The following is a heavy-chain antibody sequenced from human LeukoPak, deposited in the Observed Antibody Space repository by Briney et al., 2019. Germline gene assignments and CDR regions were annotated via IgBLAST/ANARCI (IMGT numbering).Heavy chain of an antibody. J-gene: IGHJ6*02. CDR3: ARAPGLPVPYYYGMDV. D-gene: IGHD4-11*01. CDR2: IYYRGDI. Sequence: SETLSLTCSVSDGSIRTYYWSWIRQSPGQGLEWIGNIYYRGDINYNPSLKSRVTISVDTSKNQFSLKLSSVTAADTAVYYCARAPGLPVPYYYGMDVWGQGTTVTVSS. CDR1: DGSIRTYY. V-gene: IGHV4-59*01.